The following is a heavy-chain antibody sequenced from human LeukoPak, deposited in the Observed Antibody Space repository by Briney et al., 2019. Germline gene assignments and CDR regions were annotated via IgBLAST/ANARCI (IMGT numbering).Heavy chain of an antibody. J-gene: IGHJ4*02. CDR2: IYYSGST. D-gene: IGHD4-17*01. V-gene: IGHV4-31*03. CDR3: ARDQYYGDRGFDY. Sequence: SQTLSLTCTVSGGSISSGGYYWSWIRQHPVKGLEWIGYIYYSGSTYYNPSLKSRVTISVDTSKNQFYLKLSSVTAADTAVYYCARDQYYGDRGFDYWGQGTLVTVSS. CDR1: GGSISSGGYY.